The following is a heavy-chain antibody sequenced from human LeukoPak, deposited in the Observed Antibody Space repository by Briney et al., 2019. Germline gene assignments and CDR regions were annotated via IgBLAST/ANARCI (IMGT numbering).Heavy chain of an antibody. D-gene: IGHD2-15*01. J-gene: IGHJ6*03. Sequence: GGSLRLSCAASGFTFSTYAMHWVRQAPGKGLEWVAAISYDGSNKNYADSVKGRFTISRDNSKNTLYLQMNSLRAEDTAVYYCAKDHKYCSGGSCYYYYYYMDVWGKGTTVTISS. CDR1: GFTFSTYA. CDR3: AKDHKYCSGGSCYYYYYYMDV. CDR2: ISYDGSNK. V-gene: IGHV3-30*04.